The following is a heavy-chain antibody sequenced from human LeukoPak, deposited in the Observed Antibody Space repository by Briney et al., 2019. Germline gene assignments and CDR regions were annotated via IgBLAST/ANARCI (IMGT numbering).Heavy chain of an antibody. CDR3: ARGTAYSYGSFDY. J-gene: IGHJ4*02. D-gene: IGHD5-18*01. CDR2: IIPIFGTA. V-gene: IGHV1-69*06. Sequence: SVKVSCKASGGTFSSYAISWVRQAPGQGLEGMGGIIPIFGTANYAQKFQGRVTITADKSTSTAYMELSSLRSEDTAVSYCARGTAYSYGSFDYWGQGTLVTVSS. CDR1: GGTFSSYA.